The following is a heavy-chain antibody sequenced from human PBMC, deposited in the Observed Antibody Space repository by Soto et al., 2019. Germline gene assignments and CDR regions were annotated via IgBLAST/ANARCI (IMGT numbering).Heavy chain of an antibody. Sequence: GGSLRLSCAASGFTFSSYAMGWVRQAPGKGLEWVSGISGSGGSTYYADSVKGRLTISRDNSKNTLYLQMNSLRAEDTAVYYCSKVGYYDSSGHNWFDPWGQGTLVTVSS. CDR2: ISGSGGST. D-gene: IGHD3-22*01. CDR1: GFTFSSYA. V-gene: IGHV3-23*01. CDR3: SKVGYYDSSGHNWFDP. J-gene: IGHJ5*02.